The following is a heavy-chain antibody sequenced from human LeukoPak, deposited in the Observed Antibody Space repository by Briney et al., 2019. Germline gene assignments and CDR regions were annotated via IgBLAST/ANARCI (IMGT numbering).Heavy chain of an antibody. D-gene: IGHD3-9*01. CDR1: GGSISSGDYY. CDR2: IYYSGST. J-gene: IGHJ4*02. V-gene: IGHV4-30-4*01. CDR3: ARDNPYYDILTGYRAFDY. Sequence: PSETLSLTCTVSGGSISSGDYYWSWIRQPPGKGLEWIGYIYYSGSTYYNPSLKSRVTISVDTSKNQFSLKLSSVTAADTAVYYCARDNPYYDILTGYRAFDYWGRGTLVTVSS.